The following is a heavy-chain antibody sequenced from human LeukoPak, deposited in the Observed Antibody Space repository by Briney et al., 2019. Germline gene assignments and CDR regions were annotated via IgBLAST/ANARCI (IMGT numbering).Heavy chain of an antibody. CDR2: IIPIFGTA. Sequence: SVKVSCKASGGTFSSYAISWVRQAPGQGLEWMGGIIPIFGTANYAQKFQGRVTITADESTSTAYMELSSLRSEDTAVYYCARGRDYYGSGSYRNPLDYWGQGTLVTVSS. CDR1: GGTFSSYA. D-gene: IGHD3-10*01. V-gene: IGHV1-69*13. CDR3: ARGRDYYGSGSYRNPLDY. J-gene: IGHJ4*02.